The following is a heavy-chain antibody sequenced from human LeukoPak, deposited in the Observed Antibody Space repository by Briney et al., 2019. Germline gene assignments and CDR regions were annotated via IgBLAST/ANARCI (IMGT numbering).Heavy chain of an antibody. CDR2: IYSGGST. V-gene: IGHV3-66*01. CDR1: GFTVSSNC. CDR3: ARGGSYYYDSSGYDYFDY. Sequence: PGGSLRLSCAASGFTVSSNCMSWVRQAPGKGLEWVSVIYSGGSTYYADSVKGRFTISRDNSKNTLYLQMNSLRAEDTAVYYCARGGSYYYDSSGYDYFDYWGQGTLVTVSS. J-gene: IGHJ4*02. D-gene: IGHD3-22*01.